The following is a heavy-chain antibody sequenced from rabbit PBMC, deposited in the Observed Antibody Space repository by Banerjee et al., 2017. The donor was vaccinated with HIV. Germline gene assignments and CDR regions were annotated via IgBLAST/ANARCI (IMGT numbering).Heavy chain of an antibody. CDR1: GFSFSSNW. CDR3: ATSTISNDYWKF. Sequence: QSLEESGGGLVKPGGTLTLTCTVSGFSFSSNWICWVSQAPGKGLEWIACIDTGSSGFTYYATWAKGRFTCSKTSSTTVTLQMTRLTAADTATYFCATSTISNDYWKFWGPGTLVTVS. CDR2: IDTGSSGFT. D-gene: IGHD1-1*01. J-gene: IGHJ2*01. V-gene: IGHV1S40*01.